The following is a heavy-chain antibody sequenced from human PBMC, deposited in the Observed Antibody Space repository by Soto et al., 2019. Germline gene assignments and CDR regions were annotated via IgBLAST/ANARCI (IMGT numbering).Heavy chain of an antibody. D-gene: IGHD3-22*01. CDR1: GYSISSGYY. Sequence: SETLSLTCTVSGYSISSGYYWGWIRQPPGKGLEWIGSIYHSGSTYYNPSLKSRVTISVDTSKNQFSLKLSSVTAADTAVYYCARDSIYYYDSSGYYYVDYWGQGTLVTVSS. CDR2: IYHSGST. CDR3: ARDSIYYYDSSGYYYVDY. V-gene: IGHV4-38-2*02. J-gene: IGHJ4*02.